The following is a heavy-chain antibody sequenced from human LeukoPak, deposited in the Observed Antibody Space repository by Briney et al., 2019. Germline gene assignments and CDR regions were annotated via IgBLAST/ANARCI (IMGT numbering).Heavy chain of an antibody. J-gene: IGHJ1*01. CDR1: GYTFTSYY. V-gene: IGHV1-2*02. D-gene: IGHD3-22*01. CDR3: ATSSGYYVGYIQY. CDR2: INPNSGGT. Sequence: ASVKVSCKASGYTFTSYYIHWVRQAPGQGLEWMGWINPNSGGTKYAQKFQGRVTMTRDTSISTAYMELRSDDTAVYYCATSSGYYVGYIQYWGQGTLVTVSS.